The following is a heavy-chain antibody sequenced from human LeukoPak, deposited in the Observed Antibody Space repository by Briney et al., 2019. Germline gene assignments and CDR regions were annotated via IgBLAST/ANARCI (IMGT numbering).Heavy chain of an antibody. Sequence: SETLSLTCAVYGGSFNDYNWSWIRQPPGKGLEWIGEINHSGSTNYNPSLESRVTISVDTSKNQFSLKLTSVTAADMAMYYCARTPPPGATAYGVVDYWGQGTRITVSS. CDR3: ARTPPPGATAYGVVDY. V-gene: IGHV4-34*01. J-gene: IGHJ4*02. D-gene: IGHD3-3*01. CDR2: INHSGST. CDR1: GGSFNDYN.